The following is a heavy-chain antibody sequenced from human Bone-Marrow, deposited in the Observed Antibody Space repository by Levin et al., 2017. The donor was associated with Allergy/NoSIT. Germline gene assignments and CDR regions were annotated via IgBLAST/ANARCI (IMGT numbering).Heavy chain of an antibody. CDR3: ARERTGRGAWYLDV. D-gene: IGHD3/OR15-3a*01. J-gene: IGHJ2*01. V-gene: IGHV3-74*01. Sequence: PGGSLRLSCAASGFTFDDYWMHWVRQAPGKGLVWVSRISDDGSTTTYADSVKGRFTISRDNAKNTLYLQMYSLRAEDTAVYYCARERTGRGAWYLDVWGRGTLVTVSS. CDR1: GFTFDDYW. CDR2: ISDDGSTT.